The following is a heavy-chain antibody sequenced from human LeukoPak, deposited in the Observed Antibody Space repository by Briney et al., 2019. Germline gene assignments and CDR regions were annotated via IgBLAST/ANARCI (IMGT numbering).Heavy chain of an antibody. V-gene: IGHV3-30*18. CDR1: GFTFSRSG. D-gene: IGHD6-13*01. Sequence: GGSLRLSCVASGFTFSRSGMHWVRQVPGKGLEWVAVISHDGSSKHCADSVKGRFTISRDNSKNTLYLQMNSLRTEDTAVYYCAKDRSSTWSIDYWGQGTLVTVSS. CDR3: AKDRSSTWSIDY. J-gene: IGHJ4*02. CDR2: ISHDGSSK.